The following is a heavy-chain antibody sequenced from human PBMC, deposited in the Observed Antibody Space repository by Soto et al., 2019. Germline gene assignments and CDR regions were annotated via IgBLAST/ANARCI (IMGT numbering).Heavy chain of an antibody. CDR3: ARDAVTAAPAEVAFDH. Sequence: QVQLVQSGAEVKKPGSSVKVSCKASGGTVSSYAISWVRQAPAQGLEWMGGIIPIFGTANYAQKLQCRVTITADESTSTAYMELSSLRSEDTAVYYCARDAVTAAPAEVAFDHWGQGTLVTVSS. CDR2: IIPIFGTA. V-gene: IGHV1-69*01. J-gene: IGHJ5*02. CDR1: GGTVSSYA. D-gene: IGHD2-2*01.